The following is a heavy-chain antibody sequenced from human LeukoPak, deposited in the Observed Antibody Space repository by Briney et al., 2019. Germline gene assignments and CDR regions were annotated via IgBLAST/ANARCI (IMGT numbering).Heavy chain of an antibody. CDR3: ARAEVRFLEWLSRSSYYYYYGMDV. Sequence: GGSLRLSCAASGFTFSSYSMNWVRQAPGKGLEWVSSISSSSSYIYYADSVKGRFTISRDNAKNSLYLQMNSLRAEDTAVYYCARAEVRFLEWLSRSSYYYYYGMDVWGQGTTVTVSS. CDR1: GFTFSSYS. V-gene: IGHV3-21*01. D-gene: IGHD3-3*01. J-gene: IGHJ6*02. CDR2: ISSSSSYI.